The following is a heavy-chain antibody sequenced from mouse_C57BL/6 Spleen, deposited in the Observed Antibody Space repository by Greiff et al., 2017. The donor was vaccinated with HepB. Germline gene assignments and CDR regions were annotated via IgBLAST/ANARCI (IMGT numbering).Heavy chain of an antibody. CDR3: ARESTGTGFAY. V-gene: IGHV1-50*01. CDR1: GYTFTSYW. J-gene: IGHJ3*01. D-gene: IGHD4-1*01. Sequence: VKLQQPGAELVKPGASVKLSCKASGYTFTSYWMQWVKQRPGQGLEWIGEIDPSDSYTNYNQKFKGKATLTVDTSSSTAYMQLSSLTSEDSAVYYCARESTGTGFAYWGQGTLVTVSA. CDR2: IDPSDSYT.